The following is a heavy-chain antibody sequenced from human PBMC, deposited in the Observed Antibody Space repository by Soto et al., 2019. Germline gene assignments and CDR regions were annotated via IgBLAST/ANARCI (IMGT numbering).Heavy chain of an antibody. V-gene: IGHV3-23*01. D-gene: IGHD1-26*01. CDR1: GFRFRTRA. J-gene: IGHJ5*01. Sequence: PGGSLRLSCAASGFRFRTRAMSWVRQAPGKGLEWVASIRPGGDSTYYADSVKGRFAVSRDNSNVTLYLQMDSLRVEDTAIYYCTTHEEGAPWAGGFDSWGQGTMVIVYS. CDR2: IRPGGDST. CDR3: TTHEEGAPWAGGFDS.